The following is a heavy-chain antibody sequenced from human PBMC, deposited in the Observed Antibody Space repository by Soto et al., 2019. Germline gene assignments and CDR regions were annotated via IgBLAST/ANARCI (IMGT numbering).Heavy chain of an antibody. J-gene: IGHJ4*02. D-gene: IGHD1-26*01. CDR3: ARIGGSYLSASDY. CDR2: IYYSGST. Sequence: SETLSLTCTVSGGSISSYYWSWIRQPPGKGLEWIGYIYYSGSTNYNPSLKSRVTISVDTSKNQFSLKLSSVTAADTAVYYCARIGGSYLSASDYWGQGTLVTVSS. V-gene: IGHV4-59*01. CDR1: GGSISSYY.